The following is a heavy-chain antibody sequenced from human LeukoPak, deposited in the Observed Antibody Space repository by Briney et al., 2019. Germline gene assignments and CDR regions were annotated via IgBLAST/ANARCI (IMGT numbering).Heavy chain of an antibody. J-gene: IGHJ4*02. CDR1: GFTFSDYY. CDR2: ISSSGSTI. D-gene: IGHD5-12*01. Sequence: GGSLRLSCAASGFTFSDYYMSWVRQAPGKGLEWASYISSSGSTIYYADSVKGRFTISRDNAKNSLYLQMNSLRAEDTAVYYCARGYSGYDSPSYFDYWGQGTLVTVSS. V-gene: IGHV3-11*01. CDR3: ARGYSGYDSPSYFDY.